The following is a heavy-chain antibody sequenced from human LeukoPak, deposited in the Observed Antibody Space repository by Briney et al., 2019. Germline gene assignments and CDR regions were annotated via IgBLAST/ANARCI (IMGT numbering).Heavy chain of an antibody. J-gene: IGHJ6*03. CDR3: AKDSIGYCSGSRCPPRVSYYYHYYMDV. D-gene: IGHD2-15*01. Sequence: GGSLRLSCTVSGFTVSSNSMSWVRQAPGKGLEWVSFIYSGGNTHYSDSVKGRFTISRDNSKNTLYLQMNSLRAVDTAVYYCAKDSIGYCSGSRCPPRVSYYYHYYMDVWGKGTTVTVSS. CDR2: IYSGGNT. CDR1: GFTVSSNS. V-gene: IGHV3-66*02.